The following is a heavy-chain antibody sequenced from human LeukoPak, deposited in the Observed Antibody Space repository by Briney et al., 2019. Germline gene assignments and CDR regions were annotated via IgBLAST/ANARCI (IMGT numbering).Heavy chain of an antibody. J-gene: IGHJ4*02. CDR2: INPSGGST. Sequence: GASVKVSCKASGYTFTSYYMHWVRQAPGQGLEWMGIINPSGGSTSYAQKFQGRVTMTRDTSISTAYMELSSLRSDDTAVYYCARVGWELLYGPGGYFDYWGQGTLVTVSS. CDR3: ARVGWELLYGPGGYFDY. D-gene: IGHD1-26*01. V-gene: IGHV1-46*01. CDR1: GYTFTSYY.